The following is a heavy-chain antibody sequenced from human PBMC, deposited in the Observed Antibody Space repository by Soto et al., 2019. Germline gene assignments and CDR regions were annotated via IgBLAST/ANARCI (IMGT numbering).Heavy chain of an antibody. CDR2: IGGSGGSR. D-gene: IGHD6-13*01. Sequence: GVSLRLSCAVSGFTFSSYGMSWVRQAPGKGLEWVSSIGGSGGSRYYTDSVKGRFTISRDNSKNTLYLQMNSLRAEDTAIYYCAKLITAAGTDYWGQGTLVTVSS. CDR1: GFTFSSYG. V-gene: IGHV3-23*01. J-gene: IGHJ4*02. CDR3: AKLITAAGTDY.